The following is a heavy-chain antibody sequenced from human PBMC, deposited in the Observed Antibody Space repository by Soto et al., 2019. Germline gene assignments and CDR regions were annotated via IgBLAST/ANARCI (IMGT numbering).Heavy chain of an antibody. D-gene: IGHD2-21*02. V-gene: IGHV1-69*06. Sequence: QVQLVQSGAEVKKPGSSVKVSCKASGGTFSSYAISWVRQAPGQGLEWMGGNIPLFGTANYAQKFQGRVTITADKSTSTDYMELSSLRSEDTAVCYCANMESGCGGDCDAWSYYGLDVWGQGTTVTVSS. CDR1: GGTFSSYA. CDR3: ANMESGCGGDCDAWSYYGLDV. J-gene: IGHJ6*02. CDR2: NIPLFGTA.